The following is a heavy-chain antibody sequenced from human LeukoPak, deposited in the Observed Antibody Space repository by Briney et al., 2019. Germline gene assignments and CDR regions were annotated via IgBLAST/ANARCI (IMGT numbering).Heavy chain of an antibody. CDR3: AKRREGYCSSNSCYTDYYFDY. V-gene: IGHV3-23*01. CDR2: ISGSGVST. D-gene: IGHD2-2*02. Sequence: PGGSLRLACAASGFRFSSYAMSWVRQAPGKGLEWVSAISGSGVSTYYADSVKGRFTVSRDNSKNTLYLQMSSLRAEDTAVYYCAKRREGYCSSNSCYTDYYFDYWGQGTLVTVSS. CDR1: GFRFSSYA. J-gene: IGHJ4*02.